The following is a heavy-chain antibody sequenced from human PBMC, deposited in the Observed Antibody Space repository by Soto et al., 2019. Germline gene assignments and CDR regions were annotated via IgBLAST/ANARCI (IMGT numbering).Heavy chain of an antibody. CDR3: ARDEGPELAFDI. J-gene: IGHJ3*02. V-gene: IGHV1-3*01. CDR2: INAGNGNT. CDR1: GYTFTSYA. Sequence: QVQLVQSGAEVKKPGASVKVSCKASGYTFTSYAMHWVRQAPGQRLEWMGWINAGNGNTKYSQKFQGRVTITRDTSASTDYMELSSLRSEDTAVYYCARDEGPELAFDIWGQGTMVTVSS. D-gene: IGHD3-10*01.